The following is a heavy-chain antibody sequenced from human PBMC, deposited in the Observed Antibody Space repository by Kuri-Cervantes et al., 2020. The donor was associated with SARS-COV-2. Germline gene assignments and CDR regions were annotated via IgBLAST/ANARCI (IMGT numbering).Heavy chain of an antibody. CDR2: INWDGTTT. J-gene: IGHJ3*02. D-gene: IGHD5-18*01. CDR3: AKGDWGYSNGFGAFDI. V-gene: IGHV3-43*01. CDR1: GFTFRHYT. Sequence: GESLKISCATSGFTFRHYTMQWVRQAPGKGLEWVSLINWDGTTTFYADSVKGRFSISRDNSKESLYLQMDSLKIDDTALYYCAKGDWGYSNGFGAFDIWGQGTVVTVSS.